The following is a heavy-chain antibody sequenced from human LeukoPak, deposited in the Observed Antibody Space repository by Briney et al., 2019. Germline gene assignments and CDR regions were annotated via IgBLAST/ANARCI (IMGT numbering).Heavy chain of an antibody. CDR3: ARTSSWYAGAWFDS. V-gene: IGHV4-39*01. CDR1: RGSIRTAGYY. CDR2: IYFSGTP. Sequence: SETLSLTCTVSRGSIRTAGYYWAWVRQPPGGGLEWLGSIYFSGTPYFNPSLKSRVAVSIDTSKNPFSLKVTSVNASDTAVYFCARTSSWYAGAWFDSWGQGTLVTVSS. D-gene: IGHD6-13*01. J-gene: IGHJ5*01.